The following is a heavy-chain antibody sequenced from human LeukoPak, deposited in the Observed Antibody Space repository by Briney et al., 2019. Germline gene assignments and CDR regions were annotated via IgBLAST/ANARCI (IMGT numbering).Heavy chain of an antibody. V-gene: IGHV3-30-3*01. CDR3: AKDVYISSPYYFDY. CDR2: ISYDGSNK. D-gene: IGHD6-13*01. J-gene: IGHJ4*02. CDR1: GFTFSSYA. Sequence: GGSLRLSCAASGFTFSSYAMHWVRQAPGKGLEWVAVISYDGSNKYYADSMKGRFTISRDNSKNTLFVQMNSLRAEDTAVYYCAKDVYISSPYYFDYWGQGTLVTVSS.